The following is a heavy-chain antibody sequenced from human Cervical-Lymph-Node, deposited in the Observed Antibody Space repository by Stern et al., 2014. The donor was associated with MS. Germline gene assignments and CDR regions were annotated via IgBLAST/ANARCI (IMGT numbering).Heavy chain of an antibody. J-gene: IGHJ6*02. V-gene: IGHV1-46*01. CDR3: ARTKDSSIGARPGEYHYVGMDV. Sequence: VQLVESGAEVKKPRASVKLSCKASGYTFITHYMHWVRQAPGQGLEWMGLINPSGGSTTYAQKFQDRVTMTRDTSTSTFYMYLSSLRSEDTAVYYCARTKDSSIGARPGEYHYVGMDVWGQGTTVSVPS. CDR2: INPSGGST. CDR1: GYTFITHY. D-gene: IGHD6-6*01.